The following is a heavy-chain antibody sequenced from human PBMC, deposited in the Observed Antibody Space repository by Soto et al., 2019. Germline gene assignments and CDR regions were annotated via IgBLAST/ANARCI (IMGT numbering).Heavy chain of an antibody. J-gene: IGHJ4*02. CDR3: TRAQSKWLVHNFDY. Sequence: VQLVESGGGLVMPGRSLRLSCTASGFTFGDYAMSWFRQAPGKGLEWVGFIRSKAYGGTTEYAASVKGRFTISRDDSKSIAYLQMNSLKTEDTAVYYCTRAQSKWLVHNFDYWGQGTLVTVSS. V-gene: IGHV3-49*05. D-gene: IGHD6-19*01. CDR1: GFTFGDYA. CDR2: IRSKAYGGTT.